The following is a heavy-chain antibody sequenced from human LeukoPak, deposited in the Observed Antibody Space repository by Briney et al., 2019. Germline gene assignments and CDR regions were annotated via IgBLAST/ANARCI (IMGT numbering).Heavy chain of an antibody. CDR3: ARDGFYYSRPFDY. V-gene: IGHV4-34*01. D-gene: IGHD4-4*01. CDR1: GGSFSGYY. J-gene: IGHJ4*02. Sequence: SETLSLTCAVYGGSFSGYYWSWIRQPPGKGLEWIGEINHSGSTNYNPSLKSRVTISVDTSKNQFSLKLSSVTAADTAVYYCARDGFYYSRPFDYRGQGTLVTVSS. CDR2: INHSGST.